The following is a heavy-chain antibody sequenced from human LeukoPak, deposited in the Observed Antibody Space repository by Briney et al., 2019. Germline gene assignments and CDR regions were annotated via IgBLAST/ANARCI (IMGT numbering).Heavy chain of an antibody. CDR2: IQYTGSNT. CDR3: ANAYCASTTCYGGGKIDY. D-gene: IGHD2-2*01. Sequence: GGSLRLSCVASGFTFSNYAMHWVRQAPGKGLEWVAFIQYTGSNTYYADSVKGRFTISRDNSKNTLYLLLNSLRTEDTAVYYCANAYCASTTCYGGGKIDYWGQGTLVTVSS. CDR1: GFTFSNYA. V-gene: IGHV3-30*02. J-gene: IGHJ4*02.